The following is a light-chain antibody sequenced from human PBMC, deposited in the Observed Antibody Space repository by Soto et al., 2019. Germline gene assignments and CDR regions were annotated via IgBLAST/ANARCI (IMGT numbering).Light chain of an antibody. J-gene: IGKJ2*01. CDR1: RSISDS. V-gene: IGKV1-5*03. Sequence: DIQMTQSPSTLSAYVGDRVIISCRASRSISDSLAWYQQKPGKAPKLLIYKASILESGVPSRFSGSGSGTEFTLIINSLQPDDFATYFCQHYDTYSYNFGQGTKLEIK. CDR2: KAS. CDR3: QHYDTYSYN.